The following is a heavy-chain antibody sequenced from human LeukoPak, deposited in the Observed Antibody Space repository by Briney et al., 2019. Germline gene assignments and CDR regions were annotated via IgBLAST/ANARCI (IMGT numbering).Heavy chain of an antibody. CDR1: GGYIITSGHY. V-gene: IGHV4-39*07. J-gene: IGHJ5*02. CDR2: VYYTGVT. CDR3: ARERSSSGGHNWFDP. D-gene: IGHD4-23*01. Sequence: SETLFLTCTVSGGYIITSGHYWGWIRQPPGMGLEWIGSVYYTGVTSTNPFFRSRMSISVDTSKNQFSLNLTSVTAADAAVYYCARERSSSGGHNWFDPWGQGTLVTVSS.